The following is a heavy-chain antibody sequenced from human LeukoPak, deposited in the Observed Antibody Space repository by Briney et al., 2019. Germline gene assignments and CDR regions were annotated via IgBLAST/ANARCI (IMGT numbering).Heavy chain of an antibody. J-gene: IGHJ4*02. CDR1: GFTFIDAW. Sequence: GGSLRLSCAASGFTFIDAWMSWVRQAPGKGLEWVGRIKTKTDGETTDYAAAVTGRFTISRDDSKNTVYLQMNSLTSDDTGVYYCTTARVGYWGQGTLVTVSS. CDR2: IKTKTDGETT. V-gene: IGHV3-15*01. CDR3: TTARVGY.